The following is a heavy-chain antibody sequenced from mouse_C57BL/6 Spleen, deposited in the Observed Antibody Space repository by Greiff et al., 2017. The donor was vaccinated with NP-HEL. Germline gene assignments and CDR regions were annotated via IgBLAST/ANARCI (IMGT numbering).Heavy chain of an antibody. V-gene: IGHV1-50*01. Sequence: QVQLQQPGAELVKPGASVKLSCKASGYTFTSYWMQWVKQRPGQGLEWIGEIDPSDSYTNYNQKFKGKATLTVDTSSSTAYMQLSSLTSEDSAVYYCASLDSSGSAYWGQGTLVTVSA. CDR3: ASLDSSGSAY. J-gene: IGHJ3*01. CDR2: IDPSDSYT. D-gene: IGHD3-2*02. CDR1: GYTFTSYW.